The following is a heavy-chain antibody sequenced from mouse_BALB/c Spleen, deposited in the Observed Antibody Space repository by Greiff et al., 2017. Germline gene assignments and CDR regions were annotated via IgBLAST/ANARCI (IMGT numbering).Heavy chain of an antibody. J-gene: IGHJ3*01. CDR3: ARRVLYYDYDSWFAY. V-gene: IGHV1S81*02. Sequence: QVQLKQPGAELVKPGASVKLSCKASGYTFTSYWMHWVKQRPGQGLAWIGEINPSNGRTNYNEKFKSKATLTVDKSSSTAYMQLSSLTSEDSAVYYCARRVLYYDYDSWFAYWGQGTLVTVSA. CDR1: GYTFTSYW. CDR2: INPSNGRT. D-gene: IGHD2-4*01.